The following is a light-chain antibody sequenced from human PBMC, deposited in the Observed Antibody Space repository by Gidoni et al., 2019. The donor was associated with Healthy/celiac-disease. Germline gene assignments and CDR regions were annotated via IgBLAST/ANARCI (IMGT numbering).Light chain of an antibody. J-gene: IGKJ4*01. V-gene: IGKV1-9*01. Sequence: DIQLTQSPSFLSASVGDRVTITCRASQGISSYLAWYQQNPWKAPKLLIYAASTLQSGVPSRFSGSVSGTEFTLTISSLQPEDFATYYCQQLNSYPLTFXGXTKVEIK. CDR1: QGISSY. CDR2: AAS. CDR3: QQLNSYPLT.